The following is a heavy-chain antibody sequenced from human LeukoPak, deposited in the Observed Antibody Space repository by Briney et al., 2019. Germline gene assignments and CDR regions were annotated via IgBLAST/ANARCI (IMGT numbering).Heavy chain of an antibody. CDR1: GYTFTNYY. V-gene: IGHV1-46*01. D-gene: IGHD3-22*01. CDR2: TDPIGGST. J-gene: IGHJ6*03. CDR3: ARGFDSSGYYRRYYYYYMDV. Sequence: ASVKVPCKASGYTFTNYYIHWVRQAPGQGLEWMGITDPIGGSTNYAQKFQGRVTMTRNTSISTAYMELSSLRSEDTAVYYCARGFDSSGYYRRYYYYYMDVWGKGTTVTVSS.